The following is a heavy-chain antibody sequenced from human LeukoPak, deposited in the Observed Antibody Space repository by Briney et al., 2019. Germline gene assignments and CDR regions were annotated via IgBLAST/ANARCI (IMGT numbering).Heavy chain of an antibody. CDR3: AKAHVPTMIRGVVSSD. J-gene: IGHJ4*02. Sequence: PGGSLRLSCATSGFTFSSYAMSWVRQVPGKGLERVSTISPSGGVTFYSDSVRGRFTISRDYSKDTLFLQMNSLRAEDTALYYCAKAHVPTMIRGVVSSDWGQGTLVTVSS. CDR1: GFTFSSYA. CDR2: ISPSGGVT. D-gene: IGHD3-10*01. V-gene: IGHV3-23*01.